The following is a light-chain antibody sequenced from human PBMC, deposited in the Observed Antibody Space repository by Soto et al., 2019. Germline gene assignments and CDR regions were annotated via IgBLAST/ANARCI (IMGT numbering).Light chain of an antibody. Sequence: EIVLTQSPGTLSLSPGEGATLSCRASQSIYTKLAWYQKKSGQAPRLLIYDASTRAYGIPDRFSGSGSGTDFSLSISRLEPEDLAVYFCQQYGSSHRTFGQGTKVDIK. V-gene: IGKV3-20*01. CDR1: QSIYTK. CDR3: QQYGSSHRT. CDR2: DAS. J-gene: IGKJ1*01.